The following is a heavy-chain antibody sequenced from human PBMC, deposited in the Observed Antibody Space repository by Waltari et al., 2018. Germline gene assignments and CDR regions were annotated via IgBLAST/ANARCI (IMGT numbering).Heavy chain of an antibody. J-gene: IGHJ3*02. Sequence: EVQLSESGGGLVQPGGCLRLSCAASGFTLNSYAIGWVSQAPGKGLEWVADIIGTGSRTYYADSVMGRFTVSRDNARNTLYLQMDSLRAEDTALYYCARDGYNWIAFDIWGQGTMVTVST. CDR2: IIGTGSRT. D-gene: IGHD5-12*01. V-gene: IGHV3-23*01. CDR1: GFTLNSYA. CDR3: ARDGYNWIAFDI.